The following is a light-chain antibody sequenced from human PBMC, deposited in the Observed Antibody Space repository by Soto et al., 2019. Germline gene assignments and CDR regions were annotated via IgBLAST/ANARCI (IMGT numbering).Light chain of an antibody. CDR2: GAS. CDR1: QSVSSNS. CDR3: QQFGGSPPSWT. J-gene: IGKJ1*01. V-gene: IGKV3-20*01. Sequence: ESVLTQSPGTLSLSPGERATLSCRASQSVSSNSLAWYQQKPGQAPRLLIYGASSSATGTPDRFSGSGSGTDFTLTISRLEPEAFAVYYCQQFGGSPPSWTFGQGTKVEI.